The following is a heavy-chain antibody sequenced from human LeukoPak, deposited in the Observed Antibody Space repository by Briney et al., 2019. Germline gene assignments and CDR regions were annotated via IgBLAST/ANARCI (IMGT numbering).Heavy chain of an antibody. CDR2: INPNSGGT. CDR3: ARDPDDSSGYYLDY. D-gene: IGHD3-22*01. V-gene: IGHV1-2*02. CDR1: ASSFTFYY. J-gene: IGHJ4*02. Sequence: GASVTVSFKASASSFTFYYMHWVRQAPGQGLEWMGWINPNSGGTNYARKFQGRATMTRDTSISTAYMELSRLRSDDTAVYYCARDPDDSSGYYLDYWGQGTLVTVSS.